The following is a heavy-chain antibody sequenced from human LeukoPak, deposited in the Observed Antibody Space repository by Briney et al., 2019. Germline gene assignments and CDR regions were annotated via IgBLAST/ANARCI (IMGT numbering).Heavy chain of an antibody. V-gene: IGHV4-4*07. CDR1: SGSINSYY. Sequence: SETLSLTCTVSSGSINSYYWGWVRQPAGRGLEWIGRIYTTGKADYDPSLKSRLTLSVDTSKGQFSLNLRSVAAADTAIYYCARHGYTASHYFLDFWRQGTLVTVSS. J-gene: IGHJ4*02. CDR2: IYTTGKA. CDR3: ARHGYTASHYFLDF. D-gene: IGHD3-16*01.